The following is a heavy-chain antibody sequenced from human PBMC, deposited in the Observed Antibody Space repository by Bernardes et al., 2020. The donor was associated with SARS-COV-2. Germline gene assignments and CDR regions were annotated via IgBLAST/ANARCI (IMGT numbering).Heavy chain of an antibody. V-gene: IGHV3-33*01. D-gene: IGHD6-13*01. J-gene: IGHJ4*02. CDR3: ARARSPRGAVAGQDYFDY. CDR2: IRYDGSHE. CDR1: GPTFSSSG. Sequence: GGSLRLSCTASGPTFSSSGMHWVRQAPGKGPERAAVIRYDGSHEYFADSVQGRFTISRDNTQNILYLHMNSLRAEDTAVYYCARARSPRGAVAGQDYFDYWGQGTLVTVSS.